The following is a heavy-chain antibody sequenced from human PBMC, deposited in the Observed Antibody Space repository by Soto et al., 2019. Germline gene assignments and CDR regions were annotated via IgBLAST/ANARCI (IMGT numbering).Heavy chain of an antibody. CDR3: ARDLGGSPDY. V-gene: IGHV1-3*01. Sequence: TSVKVSCEACGDRVTSYAMHLLRQAPGQRLEWMGWINAGNGNTKYSQKFQGRVTITRDTSASTAYMELSSLRSEDTALYYCARDLGGSPDYWGQGTLITVS. J-gene: IGHJ4*02. CDR2: INAGNGNT. CDR1: GDRVTSYA.